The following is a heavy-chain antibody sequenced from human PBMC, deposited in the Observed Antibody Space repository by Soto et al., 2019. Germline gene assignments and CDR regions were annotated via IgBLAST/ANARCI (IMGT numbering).Heavy chain of an antibody. CDR1: GFTFSSYA. CDR2: ISGSGGST. J-gene: IGHJ6*02. V-gene: IGHV3-23*01. D-gene: IGHD6-13*01. CDR3: AKDAAAGTLSDYYYGMDV. Sequence: GGSLRLSCAASGFTFSSYAMSWVRQAPGKGLEWVSAISGSGGSTYYADSVKGRFTISRDNSKNTLYLQMNSLRAEDTAVYYCAKDAAAGTLSDYYYGMDVWGQGTTVTVSS.